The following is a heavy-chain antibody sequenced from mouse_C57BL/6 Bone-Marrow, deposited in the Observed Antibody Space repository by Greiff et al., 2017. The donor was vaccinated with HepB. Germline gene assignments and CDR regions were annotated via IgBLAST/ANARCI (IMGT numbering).Heavy chain of an antibody. D-gene: IGHD2-1*01. Sequence: QVQLQQSGAELARPGASVKLSCKASGYTFTSYGISWVKQRTGQGLEWIGEIYPRSGNNYYNAKFKGKATLTADKSSSTAYMELRSLTSEDSAVYFCARCGLLWYPWFAYWGQGTLVTVSA. CDR1: GYTFTSYG. CDR2: IYPRSGNN. V-gene: IGHV1-81*01. CDR3: ARCGLLWYPWFAY. J-gene: IGHJ3*01.